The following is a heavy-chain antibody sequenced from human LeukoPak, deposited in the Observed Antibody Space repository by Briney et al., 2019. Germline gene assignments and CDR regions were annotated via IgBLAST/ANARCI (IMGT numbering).Heavy chain of an antibody. CDR3: AREFDY. J-gene: IGHJ4*02. CDR2: IYTSGST. V-gene: IGHV4-4*07. CDR1: GVSISSYY. Sequence: SGTLCLTCAVSGVSISSYYWSWIRQPPGKGLEWIGRIYTSGSTNYNPSPKSRVTMSVDTSKSQFSLKLSSVAAEDTAVYYCAREFDYWGQGTLVTVSS.